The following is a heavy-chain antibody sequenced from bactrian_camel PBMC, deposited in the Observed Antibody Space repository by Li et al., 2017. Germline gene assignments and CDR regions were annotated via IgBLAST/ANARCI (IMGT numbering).Heavy chain of an antibody. CDR1: GFTFSSDY. CDR3: ARDLGDYGLGQETS. Sequence: HVQLVESGGGLVQPGGSLRLSCAASGFTFSSDYMSWVRQAPGKGLEWVSSIHRDGRITYYTDSVKGRFTISRDNAKNTVLLQLNSLKTEDMAMYYCARDLGDYGLGQETSWGQGTQVTVS. V-gene: IGHV3-2*01. D-gene: IGHD5*01. J-gene: IGHJ4*01. CDR2: IHRDGRIT.